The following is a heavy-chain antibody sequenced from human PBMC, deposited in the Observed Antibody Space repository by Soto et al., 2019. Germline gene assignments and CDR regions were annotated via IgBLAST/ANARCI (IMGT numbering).Heavy chain of an antibody. CDR1: GYTFTGYY. CDR3: ARDYCSSTSCYTLMGYYYYYYGMDV. V-gene: IGHV1-2*02. CDR2: INPNSGGT. D-gene: IGHD2-2*02. Sequence: QVQLVQSGAEVKKPGASVKVSCKASGYTFTGYYMHWVRQAPGQGLEWMGWINPNSGGTNYAQKFQGRVTMTRDTSISTAYMELSRLRSDDTAVYYCARDYCSSTSCYTLMGYYYYYYGMDVWGQGTTVTVSS. J-gene: IGHJ6*02.